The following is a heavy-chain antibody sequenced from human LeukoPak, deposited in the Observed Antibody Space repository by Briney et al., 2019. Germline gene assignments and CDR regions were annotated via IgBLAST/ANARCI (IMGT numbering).Heavy chain of an antibody. CDR1: DDSITIYY. CDR3: ARGLYGDSIDY. D-gene: IGHD4-17*01. CDR2: INHSGST. J-gene: IGHJ4*02. Sequence: SETLSLTCSVSDDSITIYYWTWIRQPPGKGLEWIGEINHSGSTNYNPSLKSRVTISVDTSKNQFSLKLSSVTAADTAVYYCARGLYGDSIDYWGQGTLVTVSS. V-gene: IGHV4-34*01.